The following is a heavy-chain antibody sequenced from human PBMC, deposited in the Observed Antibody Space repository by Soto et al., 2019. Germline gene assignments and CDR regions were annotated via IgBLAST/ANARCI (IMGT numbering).Heavy chain of an antibody. D-gene: IGHD2-8*01. Sequence: QVQVVQSGGGVVQPGRSLRLSCAASGFIFSDYGIHWLRQAPGKGLEWVAVISNDGGRRFYGDSVRGRFTLATDNSKNTVYLQMKSLRAEDTAVYYCAQAGNGGRINWCDPGGQGTLVTVSS. V-gene: IGHV3-30*18. CDR2: ISNDGGRR. CDR1: GFIFSDYG. CDR3: AQAGNGGRINWCDP. J-gene: IGHJ5*02.